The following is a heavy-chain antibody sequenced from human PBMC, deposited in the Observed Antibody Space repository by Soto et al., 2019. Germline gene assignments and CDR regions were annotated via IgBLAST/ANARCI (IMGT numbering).Heavy chain of an antibody. J-gene: IGHJ6*02. V-gene: IGHV1-18*04. CDR2: ISAYNGNT. D-gene: IGHD3-9*01. CDR3: AREGGSRYFDWLYSHYGMDV. Sequence: SVKVSCKASGYTFTSYGISWVRQAPGQGLEWMGWISAYNGNTNYAQKLQGRVTMTTDTSTSTSYMELRSLRSDDTAVYYCAREGGSRYFDWLYSHYGMDVWGQGTTVTVSS. CDR1: GYTFTSYG.